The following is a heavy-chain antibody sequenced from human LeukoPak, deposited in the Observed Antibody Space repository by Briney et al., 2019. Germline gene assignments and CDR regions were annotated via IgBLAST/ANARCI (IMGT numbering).Heavy chain of an antibody. V-gene: IGHV3-74*01. D-gene: IGHD1-26*01. CDR2: INSDGSST. J-gene: IGHJ4*02. CDR1: GFTVSNYW. Sequence: SGGSLRLSCAASGFTVSNYWMHWVRQVPGKGLVWVSRINSDGSSTNYADSVKGRFTISRDNAKNTLYLQMNSLRAEDTAVYYCAQVNVGVAYWGQGTLVTVSS. CDR3: AQVNVGVAY.